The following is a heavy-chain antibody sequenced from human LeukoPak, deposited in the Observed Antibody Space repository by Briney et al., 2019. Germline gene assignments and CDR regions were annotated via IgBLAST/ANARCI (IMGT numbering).Heavy chain of an antibody. CDR1: GFTFSSYG. CDR3: AKDYDTTPLGNAFDF. D-gene: IGHD3-22*01. Sequence: GGSLRLSCAASGFTFSSYGMHWVRQAPGKGLEWVAFIRYDGSNKYYADSVKGRFTISRDNAKNSLYLQMNSLRAEDMALYYCAKDYDTTPLGNAFDFWGQGTMVTVSS. V-gene: IGHV3-30*02. J-gene: IGHJ3*01. CDR2: IRYDGSNK.